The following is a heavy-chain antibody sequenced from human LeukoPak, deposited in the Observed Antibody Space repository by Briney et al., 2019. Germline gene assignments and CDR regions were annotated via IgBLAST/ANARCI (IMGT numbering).Heavy chain of an antibody. V-gene: IGHV3-23*01. Sequence: GGSLRLSCAASGFTFSSYAMSWVRQAPGKGLEWVSLISGSGASTDHADSLKGRFTISRDNSKNTLYLHMNNVGVEDTAIYYCAKFGRGFSSGWYDSWGQGTLVTVSS. CDR2: ISGSGAST. D-gene: IGHD6-19*01. CDR1: GFTFSSYA. J-gene: IGHJ5*01. CDR3: AKFGRGFSSGWYDS.